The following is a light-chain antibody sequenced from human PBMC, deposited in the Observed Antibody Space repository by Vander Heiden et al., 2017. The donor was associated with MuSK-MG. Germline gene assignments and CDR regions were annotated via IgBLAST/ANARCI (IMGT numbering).Light chain of an antibody. Sequence: PLSLSPWERATVSCRASESVSSYIALYQQKPGPGTRLHIYDSADTASEIGARFSGSGCETGFALTISSLEPEALAFYNYQQRHNSSYQVTFGEGTKVEIK. J-gene: IGKJ4*01. CDR1: ESVSSY. V-gene: IGKV3-11*01. CDR3: QQRHNSSYQVT. CDR2: DSA.